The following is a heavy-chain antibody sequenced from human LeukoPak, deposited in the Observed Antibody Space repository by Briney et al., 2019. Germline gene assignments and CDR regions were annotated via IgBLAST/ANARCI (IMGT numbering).Heavy chain of an antibody. CDR3: ARGTYYYNSDTSWSDVFDI. Sequence: SETLSLTCTVSGGSISTYYWSWVRQSPGKGLEWIGHIYYSGSTNYNPSLKSRVAMSVDTSKNQFSLKLSSVTAADTAVYYCARGTYYYNSDTSWSDVFDIWGQGTMVTVSS. D-gene: IGHD3-22*01. V-gene: IGHV4-59*01. J-gene: IGHJ3*02. CDR1: GGSISTYY. CDR2: IYYSGST.